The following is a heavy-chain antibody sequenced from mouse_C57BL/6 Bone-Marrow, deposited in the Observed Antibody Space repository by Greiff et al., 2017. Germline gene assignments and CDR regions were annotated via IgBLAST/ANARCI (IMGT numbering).Heavy chain of an antibody. CDR2: INPSSSYT. V-gene: IGHV1-4*01. CDR1: GYTFTSYT. D-gene: IGHD2-2*01. J-gene: IGHJ2*01. Sequence: QVQLKQSGAELARPGASVKMSCKASGYTFTSYTMHWVKQRPGQGLEWIGYINPSSSYTKYNQKFKDKATLTADKSSSTAYMQLSSLTSEDSAVYYCARVYYGNDDYWGQGTTLTVSA. CDR3: ARVYYGNDDY.